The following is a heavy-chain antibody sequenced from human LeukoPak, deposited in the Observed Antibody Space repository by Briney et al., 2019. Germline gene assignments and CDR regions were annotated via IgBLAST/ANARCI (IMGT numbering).Heavy chain of an antibody. CDR2: ISGRGGST. V-gene: IGHV3-23*01. Sequence: GGSLRLSYAASGFTFSSYAMSWVRQAPGKGLEWVSGISGRGGSTYYADSVKGRFTISRDNSKNTLYLQMNSLRAEDTAVYYCAKGSVQLWFEIDYWGQGTLVTVSS. D-gene: IGHD5-18*01. J-gene: IGHJ4*02. CDR3: AKGSVQLWFEIDY. CDR1: GFTFSSYA.